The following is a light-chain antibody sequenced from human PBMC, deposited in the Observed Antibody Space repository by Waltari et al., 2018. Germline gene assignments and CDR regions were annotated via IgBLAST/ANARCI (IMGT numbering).Light chain of an antibody. Sequence: NVLTQSPGTLSLSPGERATLSCRASQSVTNNYLAWYQQQPGQAPRLLIHGVSSRATGIPDRFSGSGSGTDFTLTIGRLEPEDSAVYFCHLYGSARTFGGGTRVEIK. J-gene: IGKJ4*01. CDR2: GVS. V-gene: IGKV3-20*01. CDR3: HLYGSART. CDR1: QSVTNNY.